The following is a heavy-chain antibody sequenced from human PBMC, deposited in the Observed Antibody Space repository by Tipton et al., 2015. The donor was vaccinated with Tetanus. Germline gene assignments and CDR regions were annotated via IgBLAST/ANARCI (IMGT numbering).Heavy chain of an antibody. CDR2: ISSGTDYI. Sequence: SLRLSCEGSGFTFSSYSMNWVRQAPGKGLEWVSSISSGTDYIYYADSVTGRFTISRDNAKKSLYLQLNSLRAEDTAVYYCVRGGMMYADYWGQGTLVTVSS. D-gene: IGHD2-8*01. CDR1: GFTFSSYS. V-gene: IGHV3-21*04. CDR3: VRGGMMYADY. J-gene: IGHJ4*02.